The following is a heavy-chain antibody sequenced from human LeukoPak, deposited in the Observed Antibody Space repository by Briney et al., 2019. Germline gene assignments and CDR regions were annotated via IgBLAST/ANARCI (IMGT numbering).Heavy chain of an antibody. Sequence: PGRSPRLSCAASGFTFSSYWMSWVRQAPGKGLEWVAVISYDGSNKYYADSVKGRFTISRDNSKNTLYLQMNSLRAEDTAVYYCAKDFTMIVQGYYFDYWGQGTLVTVSS. J-gene: IGHJ4*02. CDR1: GFTFSSYW. D-gene: IGHD3-22*01. CDR2: ISYDGSNK. CDR3: AKDFTMIVQGYYFDY. V-gene: IGHV3-30*18.